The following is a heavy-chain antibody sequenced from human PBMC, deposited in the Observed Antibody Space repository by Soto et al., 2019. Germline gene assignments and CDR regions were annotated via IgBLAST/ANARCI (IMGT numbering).Heavy chain of an antibody. V-gene: IGHV3-33*01. D-gene: IGHD6-13*01. CDR2: IWYDGSNK. CDR1: GFTFSSYG. CDR3: ARERGDSSWYLYYFDY. J-gene: IGHJ4*02. Sequence: GGSLRLSCAASGFTFSSYGMHWVRQAPGKGLEWVAVIWYDGSNKYYADSVKGRFTISRGNSKNTLYLQMNSLRAEDTAVYYCARERGDSSWYLYYFDYWGQGTLVTVSS.